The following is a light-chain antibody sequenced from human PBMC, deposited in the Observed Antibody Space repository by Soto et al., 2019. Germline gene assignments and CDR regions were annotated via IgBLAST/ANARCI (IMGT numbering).Light chain of an antibody. V-gene: IGKV1-12*01. CDR2: GAS. CDR3: PQANSFPLT. J-gene: IGKJ4*01. Sequence: DIQMTQSPSSVSASVGDTVTITCRASQGIGSWLGWYQQKPGKAPQLLIYGASSLESGVPPRFSVSACETGFTLIISSLQPEDFASYYCPQANSFPLTFGGGTKVEIK. CDR1: QGIGSW.